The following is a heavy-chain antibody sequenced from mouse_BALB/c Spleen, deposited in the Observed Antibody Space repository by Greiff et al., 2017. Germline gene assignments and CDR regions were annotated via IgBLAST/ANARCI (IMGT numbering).Heavy chain of an antibody. D-gene: IGHD2-4*01. V-gene: IGHV14-3*02. CDR2: IDPANGNT. J-gene: IGHJ3*01. Sequence: VQLQQSGPELVKPGASVKLSCTASGFNIKDTYMHWVKQRPEQGLEWIGRIDPANGNTKYDPKFQGKATITADTSSNTAYLQLSSLTSEDTAVYYCARGVYYDYLWFAYWGQGTLVTVSA. CDR1: GFNIKDTY. CDR3: ARGVYYDYLWFAY.